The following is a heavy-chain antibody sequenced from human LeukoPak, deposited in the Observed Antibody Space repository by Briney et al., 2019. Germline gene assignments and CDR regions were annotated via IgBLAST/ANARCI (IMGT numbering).Heavy chain of an antibody. D-gene: IGHD2-2*01. Sequence: PGGSLRLSCAASGFTVSSNYMSWARQAPGKGLEWVSVIYSGGSTYYADSVKGRFTISRDNSKNTLYPQMNSLRAEDTAVYYCAREQYCSSTSCYGNAFDIWGQGTMVTVSS. J-gene: IGHJ3*02. CDR1: GFTVSSNY. CDR2: IYSGGST. CDR3: AREQYCSSTSCYGNAFDI. V-gene: IGHV3-53*01.